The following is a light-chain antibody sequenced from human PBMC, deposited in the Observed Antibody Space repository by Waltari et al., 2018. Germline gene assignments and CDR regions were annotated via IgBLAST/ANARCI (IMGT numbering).Light chain of an antibody. V-gene: IGLV3-1*01. CDR1: KLRDHY. CDR3: QAWDSSTVV. J-gene: IGLJ2*01. CDR2: QDS. Sequence: SYELTQPPSVSVSPGQTASITCSGAKLRDHYACWYQQKPGQSPVLVIYQDSKRPSGIPERFSGSNSGNTATLTISGTQAMDEADYYCQAWDSSTVVFGGGTKLTVL.